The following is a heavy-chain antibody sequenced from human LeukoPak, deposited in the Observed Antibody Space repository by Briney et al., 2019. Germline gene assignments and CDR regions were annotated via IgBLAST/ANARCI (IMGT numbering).Heavy chain of an antibody. Sequence: PGRSLRLSCAASGFTFSSYAMHWVRQAPGKGLEWGAVISYDGSNKYYADSVKGRFTIPRDNSKNTLYLQMNSLRAEDTAVYYCARARIVGATGGNYFDYWGQGTLVTVSS. CDR3: ARARIVGATGGNYFDY. CDR1: GFTFSSYA. V-gene: IGHV3-30*01. CDR2: ISYDGSNK. J-gene: IGHJ4*02. D-gene: IGHD1-26*01.